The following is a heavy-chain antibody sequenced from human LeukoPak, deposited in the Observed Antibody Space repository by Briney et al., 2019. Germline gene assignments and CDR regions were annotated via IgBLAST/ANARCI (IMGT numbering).Heavy chain of an antibody. D-gene: IGHD1-26*01. CDR3: ARAHIVGATVDY. V-gene: IGHV4-30-4*01. J-gene: IGHJ4*02. CDR1: VGSISSGDYY. CDR2: IYFSGST. Sequence: SETLSLTCTVSVGSISSGDYYWSWIRQPPGKGLEWIGYIYFSGSTYYNPSLKSRLTMSIDTSKNQLSLRLNSVAAADTAVYFCARAHIVGATVDYWGQGTLVTVSS.